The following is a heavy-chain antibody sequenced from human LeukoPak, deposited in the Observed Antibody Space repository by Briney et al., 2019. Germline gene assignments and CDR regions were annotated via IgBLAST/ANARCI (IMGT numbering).Heavy chain of an antibody. CDR1: GFTFDDYA. V-gene: IGHV3-9*03. J-gene: IGHJ4*02. CDR2: ISWNSGTI. D-gene: IGHD2-15*01. CDR3: GKDVSLGYCSGGSCSAHFDH. Sequence: GRSLRLSCAASGFTFDDYAMHWVRQAPGKGLEWVSGISWNSGTIGYAGSVKGRFTISRDNAKNSLYLQMNSLRAEDMALYYCGKDVSLGYCSGGSCSAHFDHWGQGTLVTVSS.